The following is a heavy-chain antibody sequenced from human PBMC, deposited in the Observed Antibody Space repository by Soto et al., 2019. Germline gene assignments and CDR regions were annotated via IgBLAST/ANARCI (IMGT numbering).Heavy chain of an antibody. V-gene: IGHV3-23*01. Sequence: EVQLLESGGGLVQPGGSLRLSCAASGFTFSSYAMRWVRQAPGKGLEWVSAISGSGGSTYYADSVKGRFTISRDNSKNTLYLQMHSLRAEDTAVYYCEKDDGVYSSSPLGVWGQGTTVTVSS. J-gene: IGHJ6*02. CDR2: ISGSGGST. D-gene: IGHD6-6*01. CDR1: GFTFSSYA. CDR3: EKDDGVYSSSPLGV.